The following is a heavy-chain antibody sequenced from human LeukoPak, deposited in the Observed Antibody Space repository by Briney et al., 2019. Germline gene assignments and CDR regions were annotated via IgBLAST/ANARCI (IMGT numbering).Heavy chain of an antibody. V-gene: IGHV3-7*01. D-gene: IGHD5-18*01. CDR3: ARHEYRYGYSWAFDI. CDR2: IKQDGSEK. J-gene: IGHJ3*02. CDR1: GFTFSSYW. Sequence: PGGSLRLSCADSGFTFSSYWMSWVRQAPGKGLEWVANIKQDGSEKYYVDSVKGRFTISRDNAKNSLYLQMNSLRAEDTAAYYCARHEYRYGYSWAFDIWGQGTMVTVSS.